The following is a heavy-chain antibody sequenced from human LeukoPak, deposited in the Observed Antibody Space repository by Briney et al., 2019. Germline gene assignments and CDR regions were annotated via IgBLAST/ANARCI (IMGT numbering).Heavy chain of an antibody. J-gene: IGHJ4*02. V-gene: IGHV1-24*01. CDR2: CDPEDGET. D-gene: IGHD3-10*01. CDR3: ATSPHYGSGSYLYYFEY. CDR1: GYTLTELS. Sequence: ASVKVSCKVSGYTLTELSMHWVRQAPGKGLEWMGGCDPEDGETSYAQKFQGRVTMTEDTSTDTAYMELSSLRSEDTAVYYCATSPHYGSGSYLYYFEYWGQGTLVTVSS.